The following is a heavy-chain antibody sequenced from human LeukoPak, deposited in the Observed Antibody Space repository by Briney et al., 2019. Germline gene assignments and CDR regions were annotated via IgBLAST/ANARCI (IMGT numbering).Heavy chain of an antibody. J-gene: IGHJ4*02. CDR3: ARKASEFDC. Sequence: PGRSLRLSCAASGFTFSSYAMHWVRQAPGKGLEWVSSISGSGGSTYYADSVKGRFTISRDNSQNTLYLQMNSLRAEDTAVYYCARKASEFDCWGQGTLVTVSS. V-gene: IGHV3-23*01. CDR1: GFTFSSYA. CDR2: ISGSGGST.